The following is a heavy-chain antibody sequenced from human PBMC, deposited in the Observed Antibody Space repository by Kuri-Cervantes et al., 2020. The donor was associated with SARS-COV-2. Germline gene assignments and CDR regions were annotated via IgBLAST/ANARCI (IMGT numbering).Heavy chain of an antibody. CDR1: GFTFSSYS. J-gene: IGHJ4*02. CDR3: AKAPGIYSSSWYELDY. D-gene: IGHD6-13*01. V-gene: IGHV3-21*01. Sequence: GGSLRLSCAASGFTFSSYSMNWVRQAPGKGLEWVSSISSSSSYIYYADSVKGRFTISRDNAKNSLYLQMSSLRAEDTAVYYCAKAPGIYSSSWYELDYWGQGTLVTVSS. CDR2: ISSSSSYI.